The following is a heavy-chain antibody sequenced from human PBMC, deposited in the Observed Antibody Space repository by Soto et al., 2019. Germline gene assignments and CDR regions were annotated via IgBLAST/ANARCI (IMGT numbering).Heavy chain of an antibody. Sequence: EVQLVESGGGLVQPGGSLRLSCAASGFTFSSYWMSWVRQAPGKGLEWVANIKQDGSERYYVDSVKGRFTISRDNANNSLYLQMDSLRAEDTAVYYCASDRSGGPIVVPWFDPWGQGTLVSVSS. CDR2: IKQDGSER. CDR1: GFTFSSYW. CDR3: ASDRSGGPIVVPWFDP. D-gene: IGHD2-15*01. V-gene: IGHV3-7*01. J-gene: IGHJ5*02.